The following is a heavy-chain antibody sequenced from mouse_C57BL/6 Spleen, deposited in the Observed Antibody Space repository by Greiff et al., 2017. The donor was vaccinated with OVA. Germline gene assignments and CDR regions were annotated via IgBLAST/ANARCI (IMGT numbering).Heavy chain of an antibody. CDR2: INPNYGTT. D-gene: IGHD1-1*01. V-gene: IGHV1-39*01. Sequence: EVQLQQSGPELVKPGASVKISCKASGYAFTDYNMNWVKQSNGKSLEWIGVINPNYGTTSYNQKFKGKATLTVDQSSSTAYMQLNSLTSEDSAVYYYARRDYYCGSSPHWYFDVWGTGTTVTVSS. CDR3: ARRDYYCGSSPHWYFDV. J-gene: IGHJ1*03. CDR1: GYAFTDYN.